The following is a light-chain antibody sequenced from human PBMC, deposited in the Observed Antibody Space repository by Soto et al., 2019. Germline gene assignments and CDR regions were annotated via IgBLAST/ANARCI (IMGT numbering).Light chain of an antibody. CDR2: DVS. CDR1: SSDVGGYNY. J-gene: IGLJ1*01. V-gene: IGLV2-14*01. CDR3: SSYRSSSTPSV. Sequence: QSVLTQPASVSGSPGQLITISCTGTSSDVGGYNYVSWYQQHPGKAPKLLIYDVSNRPSGVSNRFSGSKSGNTASLTISGLQAEDEADYYCSSYRSSSTPSVFGTGTKVTVL.